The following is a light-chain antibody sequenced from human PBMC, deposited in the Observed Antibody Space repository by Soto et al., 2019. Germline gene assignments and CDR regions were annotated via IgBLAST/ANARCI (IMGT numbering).Light chain of an antibody. CDR2: AAS. Sequence: ENVLTQSPATLSLSPGERATLSCRASQSVSNYVAWYQQKPGQAPRLLIYAASTRATGIPARFSGGGSGTEFTLTISSLQSEDFAVYYCQQYNNWPRTFGQGTKVDIK. CDR1: QSVSNY. V-gene: IGKV3-15*01. J-gene: IGKJ1*01. CDR3: QQYNNWPRT.